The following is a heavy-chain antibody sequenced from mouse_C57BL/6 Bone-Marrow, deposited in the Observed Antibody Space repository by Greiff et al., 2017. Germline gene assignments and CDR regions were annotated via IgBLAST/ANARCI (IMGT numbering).Heavy chain of an antibody. Sequence: EVQIKQSGPELVKPGASVKISCKASGYTFTDYYMNWVKQSHGKSLEWIGDINPNNGGTSYNQKFKGKATLTVDKSSSTAYMELRSLTSEDSAVYYCARWHYYGSSYYWGQGTTLTVSS. CDR2: INPNNGGT. D-gene: IGHD1-1*01. CDR3: ARWHYYGSSYY. CDR1: GYTFTDYY. V-gene: IGHV1-26*01. J-gene: IGHJ2*01.